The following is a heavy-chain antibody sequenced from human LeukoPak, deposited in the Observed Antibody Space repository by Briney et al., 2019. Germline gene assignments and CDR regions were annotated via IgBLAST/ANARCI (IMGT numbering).Heavy chain of an antibody. D-gene: IGHD3-3*01. CDR3: ARGDQITIFGVVIGTDYYYYGMDV. Sequence: VASVKVSCKASGYTFTSYGISWVRQAPGQGLEWMGRINPNSGGANYAQKFQGRVTMTRDTSISTAYMELSRLRSDDTAVYYCARGDQITIFGVVIGTDYYYYGMDVWGQGTTVTVSS. V-gene: IGHV1-2*06. CDR1: GYTFTSYG. J-gene: IGHJ6*02. CDR2: INPNSGGA.